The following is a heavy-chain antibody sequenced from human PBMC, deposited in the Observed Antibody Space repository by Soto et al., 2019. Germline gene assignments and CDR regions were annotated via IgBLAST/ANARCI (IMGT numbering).Heavy chain of an antibody. V-gene: IGHV3-33*01. D-gene: IGHD1-26*01. CDR1: GFNFSSYG. J-gene: IGHJ4*02. Sequence: QVQLVESGGGVVQPGRSLRLSCAASGFNFSSYGMHWVRQAPGKGLEWVAVIWYDESNKYYADSGKARFTISRDISTTTLYLHVNSLRADDTAVYYCARAGLLLDYWGQGTLVTVSS. CDR3: ARAGLLLDY. CDR2: IWYDESNK.